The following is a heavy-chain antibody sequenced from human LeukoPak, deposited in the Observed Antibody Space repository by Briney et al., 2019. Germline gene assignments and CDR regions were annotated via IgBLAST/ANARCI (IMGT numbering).Heavy chain of an antibody. Sequence: SETLSLTCAVYGGSFSGYYWSWIRQPPGKGLEWIGEINHSGSTNYNPSLKGRVTISVDTSKNQFSLKLSSVTAADTAVYYCARGRIAALHLRPSFCDCWGQGTLVTVSS. J-gene: IGHJ4*02. CDR3: ARGRIAALHLRPSFCDC. CDR2: INHSGST. D-gene: IGHD6-25*01. CDR1: GGSFSGYY. V-gene: IGHV4-34*01.